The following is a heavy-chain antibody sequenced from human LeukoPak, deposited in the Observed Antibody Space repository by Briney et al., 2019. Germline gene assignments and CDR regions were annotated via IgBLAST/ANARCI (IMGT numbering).Heavy chain of an antibody. CDR1: GFTFSSYG. J-gene: IGHJ3*02. CDR3: ARGRLAVVWFCAFDI. Sequence: GGSLRLSCAASGFTFSSYGMHWVRQAPGKGLKWVAFIQYDGSNKYYADSVKGRFTISRDNSKNTLYLQMNSLRAEDTAVYYCARGRLAVVWFCAFDIWGQGTMVTVSS. V-gene: IGHV3-30*02. D-gene: IGHD6-19*01. CDR2: IQYDGSNK.